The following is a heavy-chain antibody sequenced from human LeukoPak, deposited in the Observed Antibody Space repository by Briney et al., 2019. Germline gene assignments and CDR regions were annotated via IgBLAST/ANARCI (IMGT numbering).Heavy chain of an antibody. CDR1: DGSISSYY. Sequence: KASETLSLTCAVPDGSISSYYWNWIRQPPGKGLEWIGNIYNSGSTDYNPSLKSRVTISVNLSKKLISLKLTSVTAADTALYYCARDKGPYWYFDLWGRGTLVTVSS. J-gene: IGHJ2*01. CDR2: IYNSGST. CDR3: ARDKGPYWYFDL. V-gene: IGHV4-59*01.